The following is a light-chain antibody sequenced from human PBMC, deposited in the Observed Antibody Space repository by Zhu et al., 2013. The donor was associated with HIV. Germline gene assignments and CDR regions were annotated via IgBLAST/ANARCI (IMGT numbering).Light chain of an antibody. CDR2: AAS. CDR3: QKYNSAPRT. Sequence: IQMTRSPSSLSASVGDRVTITCRASQSISSYLNWYQQKPGKAPKLLIYAASSLQSGVPSRFSGSGSGTDFTLTISSLQPEDVATYYCQKYNSAPRTFGQGTKVEIK. CDR1: QSISSY. V-gene: IGKV1-39*01. J-gene: IGKJ1*01.